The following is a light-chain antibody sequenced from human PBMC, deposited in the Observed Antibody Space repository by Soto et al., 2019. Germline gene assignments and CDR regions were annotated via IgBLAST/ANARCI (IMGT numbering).Light chain of an antibody. Sequence: QSVLTQPPSASGTPGQRVTVSCSGSSANIGSNPVNWYQQLAGTAPRLLIDSHNQRPSGGPDRFSGSRSGTSASRAISGLQSVAEADDYGTAGDDSLWVRVFGTGSMETV. J-gene: IGLJ1*01. V-gene: IGLV1-44*01. CDR2: SHN. CDR3: TAGDDSLWVRV. CDR1: SANIGSNP.